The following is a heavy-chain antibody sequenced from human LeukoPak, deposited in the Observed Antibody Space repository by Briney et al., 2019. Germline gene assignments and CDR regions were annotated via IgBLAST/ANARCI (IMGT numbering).Heavy chain of an antibody. V-gene: IGHV1-18*01. CDR2: ISAYNGNT. Sequence: GASVKVSCKASGYTFTSYGISWVRQAPGQGLEWMGWISAYNGNTHSAQKLQGRVTMTTDTSTSTVYMELSSLRSEDTAVYYCARVGRYCSSTSCYTPLVDYYYYMDVWGKGTTVTVSS. CDR3: ARVGRYCSSTSCYTPLVDYYYYMDV. CDR1: GYTFTSYG. D-gene: IGHD2-2*02. J-gene: IGHJ6*03.